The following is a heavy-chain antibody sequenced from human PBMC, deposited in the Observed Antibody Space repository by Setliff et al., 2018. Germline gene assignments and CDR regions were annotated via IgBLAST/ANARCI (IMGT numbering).Heavy chain of an antibody. D-gene: IGHD1-26*01. V-gene: IGHV4-59*01. CDR2: IYYRGTT. CDR1: GDFIRDYY. Sequence: SETLSLTCTVSGDFIRDYYWNWIRQSPGKGLEWIGYIYYRGTTNYNSSLKSRVTISIDMSKNQFSLKLSSATAADTAVYLCAAVGIDAGGGWFDPWGHGIPVTVSS. CDR3: AAVGIDAGGGWFDP. J-gene: IGHJ5*02.